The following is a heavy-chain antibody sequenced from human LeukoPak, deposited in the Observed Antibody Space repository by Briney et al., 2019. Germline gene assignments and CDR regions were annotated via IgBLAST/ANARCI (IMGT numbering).Heavy chain of an antibody. V-gene: IGHV1-2*02. CDR3: ARGSSSWPYYYMDV. CDR2: INPNSGGT. CDR1: GYTFTGYY. Sequence: GASVKVSCKASGYTFTGYYMHWVRQAPGQGLEWMGWINPNSGGTNYAQKFQGRVIMTRDTSISTAYMELNRLRSDDTAVYYCARGSSSWPYYYMDVWGKGTTVTVSS. J-gene: IGHJ6*03. D-gene: IGHD6-13*01.